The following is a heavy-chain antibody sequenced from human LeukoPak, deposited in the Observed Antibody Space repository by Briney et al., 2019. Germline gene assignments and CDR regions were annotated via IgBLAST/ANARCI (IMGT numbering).Heavy chain of an antibody. CDR2: INHSGST. J-gene: IGHJ4*02. CDR1: GGSFSGYY. D-gene: IGHD6-13*01. V-gene: IGHV4-34*01. CDR3: ARGIAAAGREGFDY. Sequence: SETLSLTCAVYGGSFSGYYWSWIRQPPGKGLEWIGEINHSGSTNYNPSLKSRVTISVDTSKNQFSLKLSSVTAADTAVYCCARGIAAAGREGFDYWGQGTLVTVSS.